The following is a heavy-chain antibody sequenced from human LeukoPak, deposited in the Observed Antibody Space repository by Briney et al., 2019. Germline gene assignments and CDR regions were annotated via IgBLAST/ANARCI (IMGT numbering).Heavy chain of an antibody. CDR2: IYSGGST. CDR1: GFTVSSNY. CDR3: ARDRGYSYGYYEGTNYYYYGMDV. J-gene: IGHJ6*02. D-gene: IGHD5-18*01. V-gene: IGHV3-53*04. Sequence: GGSLRLSCAASGFTVSSNYINWVRQAPGKGLEWVSVIYSGGSTYYADSVKGRFTISRHNSKNTLYLQMNSLRGEDTAVYYCARDRGYSYGYYEGTNYYYYGMDVWGQGTTVTVSS.